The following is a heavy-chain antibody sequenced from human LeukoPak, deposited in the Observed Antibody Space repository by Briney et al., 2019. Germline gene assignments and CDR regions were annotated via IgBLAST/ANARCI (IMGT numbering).Heavy chain of an antibody. CDR1: GGSLSSYY. Sequence: PSETLSLTCTVSGGSLSSYYWIWIRQPAGKGLEWIGRIYSSGSTDYNPSLKSRVTMPIDTSKNQFSLKLSSVNAADTAVYYCARVLSGGGYYYNYMDVWGKGTTVTVSS. CDR2: IYSSGST. CDR3: ARVLSGGGYYYNYMDV. V-gene: IGHV4-4*07. D-gene: IGHD2-15*01. J-gene: IGHJ6*03.